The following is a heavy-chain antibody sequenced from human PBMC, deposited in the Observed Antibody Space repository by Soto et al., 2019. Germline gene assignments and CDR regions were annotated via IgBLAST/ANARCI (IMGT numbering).Heavy chain of an antibody. CDR2: ISYDGSNK. CDR1: GFTFSSYA. CDR3: ARDRGTYYFHY. V-gene: IGHV3-30-3*01. J-gene: IGHJ4*02. Sequence: QVQLVESGGGVVQPGRSLRLSCAASGFTFSSYAMHWVRQAPGKGLEWVAVISYDGSNKYYADSVKGRFTISRDNSKNTLYLQMNSLRAEDTALYYCARDRGTYYFHYWGQGTLVTVSS.